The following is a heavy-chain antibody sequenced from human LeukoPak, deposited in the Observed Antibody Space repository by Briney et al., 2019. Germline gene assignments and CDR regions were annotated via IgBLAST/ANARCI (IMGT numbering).Heavy chain of an antibody. CDR3: ARDYYGSGSHYYYMDV. J-gene: IGHJ6*03. Sequence: SSETLSLTCTVSGGSISSYYWSWIRQPPGKGLEWIGYIYYSGSTNYNPSLKSRVTISVDTSKNQFSLKLSSVTAADTAVYYCARDYYGSGSHYYYMDVWGKGTTVTISS. CDR2: IYYSGST. D-gene: IGHD3-10*01. CDR1: GGSISSYY. V-gene: IGHV4-59*01.